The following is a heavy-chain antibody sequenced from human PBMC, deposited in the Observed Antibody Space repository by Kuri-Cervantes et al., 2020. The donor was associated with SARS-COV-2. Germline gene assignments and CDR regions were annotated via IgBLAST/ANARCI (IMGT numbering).Heavy chain of an antibody. D-gene: IGHD3-3*01. J-gene: IGHJ4*02. CDR1: GGSISSGGYS. V-gene: IGHV4-30-2*01. CDR3: ASLGMVFSYFDY. CDR2: IYHSGST. Sequence: SQTLSLTCAVSGGSISSGGYSWSWIRQPPGKGLEWIGCIYHSGSTYYNPSLKSRVTISVDRSKNQFSLKLSSVTAADTAVYYCASLGMVFSYFDYWGQGTLVTVSS.